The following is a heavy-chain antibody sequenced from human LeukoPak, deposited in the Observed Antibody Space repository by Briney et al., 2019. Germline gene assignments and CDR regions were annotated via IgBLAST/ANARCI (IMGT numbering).Heavy chain of an antibody. CDR1: GFTFSSYA. V-gene: IGHV3-23*01. J-gene: IGHJ4*02. D-gene: IGHD2-2*01. CDR3: AKDLMSRSGGIVVVPAAGNDY. Sequence: GGSLRLSCAASGFTFSSYAMSWVRQAPGKGLEWVSAISGSGGSTYYADSVKGRFTISRDNSKNTLYLQMNSLRAEDTAVYYCAKDLMSRSGGIVVVPAAGNDYWGQGTLVTVSS. CDR2: ISGSGGST.